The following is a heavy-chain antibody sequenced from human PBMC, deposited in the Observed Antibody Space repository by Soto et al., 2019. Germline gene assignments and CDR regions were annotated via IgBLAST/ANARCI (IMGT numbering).Heavy chain of an antibody. D-gene: IGHD3-10*01. CDR3: ARDHYFGSGSYGLDY. CDR1: GFTFSTYT. CDR2: IYSTSTYI. Sequence: LRLSCAASGFTFSTYTMNWVRQAPGKGLECVSSIYSTSTYIYYTDSVKGRFSISRDNARNSLYLQMNSLRAEDTAVYYCARDHYFGSGSYGLDYWGPGTLVTVSS. V-gene: IGHV3-21*01. J-gene: IGHJ4*02.